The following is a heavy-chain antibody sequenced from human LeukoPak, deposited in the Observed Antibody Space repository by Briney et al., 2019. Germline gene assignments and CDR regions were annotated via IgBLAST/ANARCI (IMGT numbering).Heavy chain of an antibody. Sequence: SSETLSLTCSVSGGSITNYYWSWIRQPPGRGLEWIGSIYHTGTTYYNPSLKSRVTISVDTSKNQFSLRLSSVTAADTAVYHCARGVGNWNYVPFDYWGQGTLVTVSS. CDR2: IYHTGTT. D-gene: IGHD1-7*01. J-gene: IGHJ4*02. CDR3: ARGVGNWNYVPFDY. V-gene: IGHV4-59*12. CDR1: GGSITNYY.